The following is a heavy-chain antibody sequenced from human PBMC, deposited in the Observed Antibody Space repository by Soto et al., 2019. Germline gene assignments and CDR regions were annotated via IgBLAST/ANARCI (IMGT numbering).Heavy chain of an antibody. CDR3: ARQTDFWSGYYLSFGY. V-gene: IGHV1-69*13. Sequence: GASVKVSCKASGGTFSSYAISWVRQAPGQGLEWMGGIIPIFGTANYAQKFQGRVTITADESTSTAYMELSSLRSEDTAVYYCARQTDFWSGYYLSFGYWGQGTLVTVS. CDR2: IIPIFGTA. J-gene: IGHJ4*02. D-gene: IGHD3-3*01. CDR1: GGTFSSYA.